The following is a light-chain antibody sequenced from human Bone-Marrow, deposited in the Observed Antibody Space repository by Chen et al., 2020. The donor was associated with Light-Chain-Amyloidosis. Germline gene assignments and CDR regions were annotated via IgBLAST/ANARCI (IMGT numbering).Light chain of an antibody. J-gene: IGKJ1*01. CDR3: QQYNNCPSWT. CDR1: QNVNRH. Sequence: EIVVTQSPATLSVSPGEGATLTCRASQNVNRHVAWYQQKPGQAPRLLMSATSTRATGIPGRFSGSGSGAEFTLTISSLQSEDSAVYYGQQYNNCPSWTFGQGTKVEIK. CDR2: ATS. V-gene: IGKV3-15*01.